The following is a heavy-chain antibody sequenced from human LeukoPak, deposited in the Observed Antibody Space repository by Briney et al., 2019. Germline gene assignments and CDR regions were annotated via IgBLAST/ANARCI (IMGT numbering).Heavy chain of an antibody. Sequence: SETLSLTCTVSGGSISSSSYYWGWICQPPGKGLEWIGSIYYSGSTYYNPSLKSRVTISVDTSKNQFSLKLSSVTAADTAVYYCARDRTTIAAAGEWFDPWAREPWSPSPQ. D-gene: IGHD6-13*01. CDR1: GGSISSSSYY. CDR2: IYYSGST. V-gene: IGHV4-39*07. CDR3: ARDRTTIAAAGEWFDP. J-gene: IGHJ5*02.